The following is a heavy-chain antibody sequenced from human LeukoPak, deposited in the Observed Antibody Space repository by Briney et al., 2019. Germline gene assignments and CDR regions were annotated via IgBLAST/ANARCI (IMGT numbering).Heavy chain of an antibody. CDR1: GFTFSRYG. D-gene: IGHD3-10*01. CDR3: AKLFESGTYNNFFHY. CDR2: ITATSSST. V-gene: IGHV3-23*01. J-gene: IGHJ4*02. Sequence: GGSLRLSCAASGFTFSRYGMSWVGRAPGKGLGGVSAITATSSSTHDADSVQGRFTISRDNSKNTLYLQMNSLRPEDTAIYYCAKLFESGTYNNFFHYWGQGTLVTVFS.